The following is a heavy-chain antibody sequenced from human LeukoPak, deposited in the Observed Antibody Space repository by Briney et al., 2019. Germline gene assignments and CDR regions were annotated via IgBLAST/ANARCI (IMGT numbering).Heavy chain of an antibody. Sequence: GGSLRLSCAASGFTFSSNGMHWVRQAPGKGLEWVAFIRYDGSNKYYADSVKGRFTISRDNSKNTLYLQMNSLRAEDTAVYYCAKEGYCSGGSCYSPYYFDYWGQGTLVTVSS. J-gene: IGHJ4*02. V-gene: IGHV3-30*02. CDR2: IRYDGSNK. D-gene: IGHD2-15*01. CDR3: AKEGYCSGGSCYSPYYFDY. CDR1: GFTFSSNG.